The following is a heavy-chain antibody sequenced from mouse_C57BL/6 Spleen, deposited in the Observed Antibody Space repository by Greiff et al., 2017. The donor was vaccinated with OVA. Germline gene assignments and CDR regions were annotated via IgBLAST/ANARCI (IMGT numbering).Heavy chain of an antibody. Sequence: QVQLQQSGAELVKPGASVKISCKASGYAFSSYWMNWVKQRPGKGLEWIGQIYPGDGDTNYNGKFKGKATLTADKSSSTAYMQLSSLTSEDSAVYFCARRGYSKGLMDYWGQGTSVTVSS. V-gene: IGHV1-80*01. CDR1: GYAFSSYW. J-gene: IGHJ4*01. CDR2: IYPGDGDT. CDR3: ARRGYSKGLMDY. D-gene: IGHD2-5*01.